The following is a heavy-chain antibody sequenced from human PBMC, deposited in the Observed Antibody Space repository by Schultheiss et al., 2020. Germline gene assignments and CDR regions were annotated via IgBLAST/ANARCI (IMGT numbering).Heavy chain of an antibody. V-gene: IGHV3-11*01. Sequence: GESLKISCTASGFTFGDYAMSWFRQAPGKGLEWVSYISSSGSTIYYADSVKGRFTISRDNAKNSLYLQMNSLKTEDTAVYYCTTDGVEMATRLRWGQGTL. J-gene: IGHJ4*02. CDR1: GFTFGDYA. D-gene: IGHD5-24*01. CDR2: ISSSGSTI. CDR3: TTDGVEMATRLR.